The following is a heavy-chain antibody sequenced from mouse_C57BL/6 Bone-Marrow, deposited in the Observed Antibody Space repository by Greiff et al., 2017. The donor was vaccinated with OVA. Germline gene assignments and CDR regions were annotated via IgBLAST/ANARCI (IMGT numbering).Heavy chain of an antibody. V-gene: IGHV1-64*01. Sequence: QVQLKQPGAELVKPGASVKLSCKASGYTFTSYWMHWVKQRPGQGLEWIGMIHPNSGSTNYNEKFKSKATLTVDKSSSTAYMQLSSLTSEDSAVYYCARLDGYDDYFDYWGQGTTLTVSS. CDR1: GYTFTSYW. J-gene: IGHJ2*01. D-gene: IGHD2-2*01. CDR3: ARLDGYDDYFDY. CDR2: IHPNSGST.